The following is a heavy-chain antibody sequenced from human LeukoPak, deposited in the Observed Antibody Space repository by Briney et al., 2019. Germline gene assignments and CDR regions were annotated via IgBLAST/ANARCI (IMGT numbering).Heavy chain of an antibody. Sequence: GGSLRLSCAASGFTFSSYTMNWVRQAPGKGLEWVSAISGSGGSTYYADSVKGRFTISRDNSKNTLYLQMNSLRAEDTAVYYCVKGVRYFPFDYWGQGTLVTVSS. CDR3: VKGVRYFPFDY. J-gene: IGHJ4*02. V-gene: IGHV3-23*01. CDR1: GFTFSSYT. D-gene: IGHD3-9*01. CDR2: ISGSGGST.